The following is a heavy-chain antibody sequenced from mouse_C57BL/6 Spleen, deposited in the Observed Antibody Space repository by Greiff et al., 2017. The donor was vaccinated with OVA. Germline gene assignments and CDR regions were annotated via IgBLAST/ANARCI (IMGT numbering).Heavy chain of an antibody. Sequence: EVQLQQSGPELVKPGASVTISCKASGYSFTGYYMNWVKQSPEKSLEWLGEINPSTGGTTYNQKFKAKATLTVDKSSSTAYMKLTSLTSEDSAVYYCARTHYYGYDDFDYWGQGTTLTVSS. V-gene: IGHV1-42*01. CDR3: ARTHYYGYDDFDY. J-gene: IGHJ2*01. D-gene: IGHD2-2*01. CDR1: GYSFTGYY. CDR2: INPSTGGT.